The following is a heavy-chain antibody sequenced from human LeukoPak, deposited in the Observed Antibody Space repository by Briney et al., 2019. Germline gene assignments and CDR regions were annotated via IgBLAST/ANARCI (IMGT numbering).Heavy chain of an antibody. V-gene: IGHV3-30*02. CDR3: ARGEWDLRD. J-gene: IGHJ4*02. CDR2: IRYDGSDK. D-gene: IGHD1-26*01. Sequence: PGGSLRLSCTPSGFTFSSYGMHWVRQAPGKGLEWVAFIRYDGSDKHYADSVKGRFTISRDNSKDTLYLEMNNLRAEDTAFYYCARGEWDLRDWGQGTLVIVSS. CDR1: GFTFSSYG.